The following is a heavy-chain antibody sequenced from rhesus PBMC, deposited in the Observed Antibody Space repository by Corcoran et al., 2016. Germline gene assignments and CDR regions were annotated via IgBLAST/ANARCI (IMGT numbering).Heavy chain of an antibody. Sequence: QVQLQESGPGLVKPSETLSLTCAVSGGSISSNYWSWIRHPPGKGLEWIGYIYGSSGSTYYNPSLKSRVTISTDTSKNQFSRKLSSVTAADTAVYYCARSYSSWSGLYFEFWGQGALVTVSS. D-gene: IGHD6-13*01. CDR3: ARSYSSWSGLYFEF. CDR1: GGSISSNY. CDR2: IYGSSGST. J-gene: IGHJ1*01. V-gene: IGHV4-160*01.